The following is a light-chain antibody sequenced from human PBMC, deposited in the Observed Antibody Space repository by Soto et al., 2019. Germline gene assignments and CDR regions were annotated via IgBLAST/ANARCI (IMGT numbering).Light chain of an antibody. V-gene: IGKV4-1*01. Sequence: MTQSPLSLPVTLGQPASISCRSSQSLVYSDGNTYLVWYQQQPGQPPKVLIYWASTRESGVPDRFSGSGSGTDFTLTISSLQAEDVAVYYCQQYYSAPLTFGGGTKVDIK. J-gene: IGKJ4*01. CDR2: WAS. CDR3: QQYYSAPLT. CDR1: QSLVYSDGNTY.